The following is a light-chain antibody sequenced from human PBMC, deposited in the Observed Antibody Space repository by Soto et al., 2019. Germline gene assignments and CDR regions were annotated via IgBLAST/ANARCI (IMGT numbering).Light chain of an antibody. V-gene: IGKV3-20*01. CDR1: QSVRSTY. CDR3: QQYDNSPMYT. CDR2: GGS. J-gene: IGKJ2*01. Sequence: VLTQSPGTLSLSPGERATLSCRAGQSVRSTYLAWYQQKPGQAPRLLIYGGSNRANGIPDRFSGSGSGTDFTLTISRREHEDSAVYYCQQYDNSPMYTFGQGTKLEIK.